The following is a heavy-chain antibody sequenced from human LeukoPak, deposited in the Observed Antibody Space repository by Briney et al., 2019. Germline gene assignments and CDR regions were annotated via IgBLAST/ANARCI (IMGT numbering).Heavy chain of an antibody. Sequence: GESLKISCKGSGYSFTSYWLCWVRQMPGKGLEWMGIIYPGDSDTRYSPSFQGKVTISADKSISTVYLQWNSLKASDTAIYYCARPGIASSGSYVPYYGLDVWGQGTTVTVSS. CDR2: IYPGDSDT. CDR3: ARPGIASSGSYVPYYGLDV. D-gene: IGHD3-10*01. CDR1: GYSFTSYW. J-gene: IGHJ6*02. V-gene: IGHV5-51*01.